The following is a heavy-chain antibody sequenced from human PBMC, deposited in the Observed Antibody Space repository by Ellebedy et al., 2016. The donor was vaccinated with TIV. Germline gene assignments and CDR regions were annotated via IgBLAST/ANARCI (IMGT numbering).Heavy chain of an antibody. D-gene: IGHD3-22*01. CDR2: IDPSDSYT. Sequence: GESLKISCKGPGYSFTSYWNSWVRPMPGKGLEWMGRIDPSDSYTNYSPSFQGHVTISADKSISTASLQWSSLKASDTAMYYCARSYYYDSIGLLPFDYWGQGTLVTVSS. V-gene: IGHV5-10-1*01. CDR1: GYSFTSYW. J-gene: IGHJ4*02. CDR3: ARSYYYDSIGLLPFDY.